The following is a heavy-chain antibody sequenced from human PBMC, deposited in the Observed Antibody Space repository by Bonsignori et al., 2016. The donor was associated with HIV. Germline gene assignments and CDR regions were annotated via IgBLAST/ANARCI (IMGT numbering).Heavy chain of an antibody. V-gene: IGHV4-59*01. J-gene: IGHJ4*02. CDR3: ARDRWWGAAHSYFDF. D-gene: IGHD2-15*01. CDR1: GDSFTSYY. CDR2: IYYSGST. Sequence: SETLSLTCTVSGDSFTSYYWSWIRQPPGKGLEWIGYIYYSGSTNYNPSLKSRVSISADTPKNQFSLKLNSVTAADTAVYYCARDRWWGAAHSYFDFWGQGILVTVSS.